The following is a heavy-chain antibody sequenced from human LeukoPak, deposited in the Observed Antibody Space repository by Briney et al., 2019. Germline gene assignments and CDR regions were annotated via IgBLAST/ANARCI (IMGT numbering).Heavy chain of an antibody. CDR3: TASVGSTWYSPDDY. Sequence: GGSLRLSCEASGFTFSNNYITWVRQAPGKGLEWVSIIYRDGATYYASSVKGRFIVSRHNSRHTVSLQMNSLRAEDTAVYYCTASVGSTWYSPDDYWGQGTLVTVSS. CDR1: GFTFSNNY. V-gene: IGHV3-66*01. CDR2: IYRDGAT. D-gene: IGHD6-13*01. J-gene: IGHJ4*02.